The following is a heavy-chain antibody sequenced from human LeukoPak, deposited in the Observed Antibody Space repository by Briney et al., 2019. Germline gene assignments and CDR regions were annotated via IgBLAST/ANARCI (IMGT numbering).Heavy chain of an antibody. D-gene: IGHD6-19*01. Sequence: GASVKVSCKASGYTFTNYDINWVRQATGQGLEWMGWVNPNSGNTGYAQKFQGRVTITRNTSISTAYMELSSLRSEDTAVYYCARRSGWYYFDYWGQGTLVTVSS. CDR3: ARRSGWYYFDY. J-gene: IGHJ4*02. CDR1: GYTFTNYD. CDR2: VNPNSGNT. V-gene: IGHV1-8*03.